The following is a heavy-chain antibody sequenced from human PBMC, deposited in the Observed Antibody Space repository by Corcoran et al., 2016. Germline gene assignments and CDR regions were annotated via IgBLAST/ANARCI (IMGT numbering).Heavy chain of an antibody. CDR1: GGSISSSSYY. CDR3: ARSEYYYGSGSYYGY. Sequence: QLQLQESGPGLVKPSETLSLTCTVSGGSISSSSYYWGWIRQPPGKGLEWIGSIYYSGSTYYNPSLKSRVTISVDTSTNQLSLKLSSVTAAATAVYYGARSEYYYGSGSYYGYWGQGTLVTVSS. CDR2: IYYSGST. V-gene: IGHV4-39*01. J-gene: IGHJ4*02. D-gene: IGHD3-10*01.